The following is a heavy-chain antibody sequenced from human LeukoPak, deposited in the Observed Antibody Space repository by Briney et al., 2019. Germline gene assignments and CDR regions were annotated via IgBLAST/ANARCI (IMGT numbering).Heavy chain of an antibody. CDR3: ARGRYDYVWGSYHRDYFDY. J-gene: IGHJ4*02. V-gene: IGHV4-34*01. D-gene: IGHD3-16*02. CDR1: GGSFSGYY. Sequence: SETLSLTCAVYGGSFSGYYWGWIRQPPGKGLEWIGEINHSGSTNYNPSLKSRVTISVDTSKNQFSLKLSSVTAADTAVYYCARGRYDYVWGSYHRDYFDYWGQGTLVTVSS. CDR2: INHSGST.